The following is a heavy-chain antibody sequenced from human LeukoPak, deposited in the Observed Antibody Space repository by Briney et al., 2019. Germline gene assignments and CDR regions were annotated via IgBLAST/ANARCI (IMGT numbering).Heavy chain of an antibody. J-gene: IGHJ4*02. V-gene: IGHV1-2*06. CDR3: ARDAGGYYPVRFKGNFDY. CDR2: INPNSGGT. D-gene: IGHD3-22*01. Sequence: ASVKVSCKASGYTFTGYYMHWVRQAPGQGLEWMGRINPNSGGTNYAQKFQGRVTMTRDTSISTAFMELSRLRSDDTAVYYCARDAGGYYPVRFKGNFDYWGQGTLVTVSS. CDR1: GYTFTGYY.